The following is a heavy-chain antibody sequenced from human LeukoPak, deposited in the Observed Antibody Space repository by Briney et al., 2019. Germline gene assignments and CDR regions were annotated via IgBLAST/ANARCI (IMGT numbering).Heavy chain of an antibody. CDR2: IYYSGST. CDR1: GGSISSSSYY. Sequence: SETLSLTCTVSGGSISSSSYYWGWIRQPPGKGLEWIGSIYYSGSTYYSPSLKSRVTISVDTSKNQFSLKLSSVTAADTAVYYCARGGCGGSCFHYYYYYMDVWGKGTTVTISS. CDR3: ARGGCGGSCFHYYYYYMDV. J-gene: IGHJ6*03. V-gene: IGHV4-39*01. D-gene: IGHD2-15*01.